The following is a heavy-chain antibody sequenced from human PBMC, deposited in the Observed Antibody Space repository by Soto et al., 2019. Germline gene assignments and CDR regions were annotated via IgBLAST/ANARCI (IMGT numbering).Heavy chain of an antibody. D-gene: IGHD2-15*01. CDR2: IIPIFGTA. V-gene: IGHV1-69*12. CDR1: GGTFSSYA. CDR3: ARGSGGSSYYYYGMDV. Sequence: QVQLVQSGAEVKKPGSSVKVSCKASGGTFSSYAVSWVRQAPGQGLEWMGGIIPIFGTANYAQKFQGRVTITAGESTSTAYRELSSVRSEDTAVYYCARGSGGSSYYYYGMDVWGQGTTVTVSS. J-gene: IGHJ6*02.